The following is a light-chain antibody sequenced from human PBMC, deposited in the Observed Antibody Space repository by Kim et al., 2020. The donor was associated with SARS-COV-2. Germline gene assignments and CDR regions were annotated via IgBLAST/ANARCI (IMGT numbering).Light chain of an antibody. CDR3: QQYDTLPVT. J-gene: IGKJ4*01. Sequence: DIQLSQSPSSLSASVGDRVTITCQASQDINVFLNWYQQRPGKAPKLLIHDVSNLETEVPSRFSGSGFVTDFTFTISSLHPEDIATYYCQQYDTLPVTFGGGTKVDIK. V-gene: IGKV1-33*01. CDR1: QDINVF. CDR2: DVS.